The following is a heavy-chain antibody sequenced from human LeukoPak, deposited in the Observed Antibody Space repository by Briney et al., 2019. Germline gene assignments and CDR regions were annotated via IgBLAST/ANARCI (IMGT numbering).Heavy chain of an antibody. D-gene: IGHD2-15*01. V-gene: IGHV3-20*04. Sequence: SGGSLRLSCAASGFTFDDYGMSWVRQAPGKGLEWVSGINWNGGSTGYADSVKGRFTISRDNAKNSLYLQMNSLRAGDTAVYYCARGGGGYCSGGRCNFYRYYMDVWGKGTTVTVSS. J-gene: IGHJ6*03. CDR2: INWNGGST. CDR3: ARGGGGYCSGGRCNFYRYYMDV. CDR1: GFTFDDYG.